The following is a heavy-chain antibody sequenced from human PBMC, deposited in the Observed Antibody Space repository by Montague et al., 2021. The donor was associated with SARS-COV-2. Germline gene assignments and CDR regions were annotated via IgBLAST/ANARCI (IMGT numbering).Heavy chain of an antibody. D-gene: IGHD6-19*01. J-gene: IGHJ4*02. Sequence: SLRLSCAASGFTFSSYGMHWVRQAPGKGLEWVAVISYDGSNKYYADSVKGRFTISRDNSKNTLYLQMNSPRAEDTAVYYCAREGQWPNGGFDYWGQGTLVTVSS. V-gene: IGHV3-33*05. CDR3: AREGQWPNGGFDY. CDR2: ISYDGSNK. CDR1: GFTFSSYG.